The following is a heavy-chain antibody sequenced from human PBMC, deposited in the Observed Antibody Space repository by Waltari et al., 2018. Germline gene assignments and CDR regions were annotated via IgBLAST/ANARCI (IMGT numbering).Heavy chain of an antibody. Sequence: QVQLQESGPGLVKPSETLSLTCTVSGGSISSHYWSWIRQPPGKGLAWIGYIYYSGSTNYNPSLKSRVTISVDTSKNQFSLKLSSVTAADTAVYYCARERGIVGSRPDAFDIWGQGTMVTVSS. J-gene: IGHJ3*02. D-gene: IGHD1-26*01. CDR2: IYYSGST. CDR3: ARERGIVGSRPDAFDI. V-gene: IGHV4-59*11. CDR1: GGSISSHY.